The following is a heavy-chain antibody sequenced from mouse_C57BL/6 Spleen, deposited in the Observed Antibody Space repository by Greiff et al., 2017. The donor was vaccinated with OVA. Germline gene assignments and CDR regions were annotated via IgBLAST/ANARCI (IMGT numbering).Heavy chain of an antibody. CDR1: GFTFSSYA. J-gene: IGHJ1*03. V-gene: IGHV5-4*01. CDR2: ISDGGSYT. D-gene: IGHD1-1*01. Sequence: EVQGVESGGGLVKPGGSLKLSCAASGFTFSSYAMSWVRQTPEKRLEWVATISDGGSYTYYPDNVKGRFTISRDNAKNNLYLQMSHLKSEDTAMYYCARGDLLPGYCDVWGTGTTVTVSS. CDR3: ARGDLLPGYCDV.